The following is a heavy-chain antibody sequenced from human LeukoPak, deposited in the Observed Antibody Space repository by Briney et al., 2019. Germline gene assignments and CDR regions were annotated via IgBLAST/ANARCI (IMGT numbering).Heavy chain of an antibody. CDR2: IYYSGST. J-gene: IGHJ6*03. Sequence: SETLSLTCTVSGGSISSSSYYWGWIRQPPGKGLEWIGSIYYSGSTYYNPPRKSRVTISVDKSKNQFSLKLSSVTAADTAVYYCASQFEIQPNYYYYYYMDVWGKGTTVTVSS. D-gene: IGHD5-18*01. CDR1: GGSISSSSYY. V-gene: IGHV4-39*07. CDR3: ASQFEIQPNYYYYYYMDV.